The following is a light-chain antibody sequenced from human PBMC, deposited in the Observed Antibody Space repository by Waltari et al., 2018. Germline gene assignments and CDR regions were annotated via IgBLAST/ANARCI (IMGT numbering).Light chain of an antibody. J-gene: IGLJ1*01. CDR1: SRDVGFYKF. Sequence: QSALTQPPSVSGSLGQSVTISCSGTSRDVGFYKFVSWYRQHPAKVPKLLIFDCTKGHSGVPVRFSASKSGNTASLTISGLQADDEGDYYCCSYADTYGFLFGTGTTVTVL. CDR3: CSYADTYGFL. V-gene: IGLV2-11*01. CDR2: DCT.